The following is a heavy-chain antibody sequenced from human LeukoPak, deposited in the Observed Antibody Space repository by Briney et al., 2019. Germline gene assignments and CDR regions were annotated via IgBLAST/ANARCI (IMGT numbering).Heavy chain of an antibody. D-gene: IGHD3-22*01. J-gene: IGHJ4*02. CDR1: GFTFSSYW. Sequence: PGGSLRLSCAASGFTFSSYWMSWVRQAPGKGLEWVATIRQDGSQKYYVDSVKGRFTISRDNAKNSLYLQMNSLRAEDTAVYYCASPPYYDSSGYRDYWGQGTLVTVSS. CDR2: IRQDGSQK. V-gene: IGHV3-7*01. CDR3: ASPPYYDSSGYRDY.